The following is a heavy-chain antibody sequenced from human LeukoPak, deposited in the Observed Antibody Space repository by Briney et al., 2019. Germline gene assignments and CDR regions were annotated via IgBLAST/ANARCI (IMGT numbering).Heavy chain of an antibody. CDR2: INYSGST. CDR3: ARAVDFYGSASCYPDY. J-gene: IGHJ4*02. CDR1: GGSISSRSYY. Sequence: KPSETLSLTCTVSGGSISSRSYYWGWIRQPPGKGLEWIGSINYSGSTYYNPSLKSRVTISVDTSKNQFSLRLNSVTAADTVIYYCARAVDFYGSASCYPDYWGQGTLVTVSS. V-gene: IGHV4-39*01. D-gene: IGHD3-10*01.